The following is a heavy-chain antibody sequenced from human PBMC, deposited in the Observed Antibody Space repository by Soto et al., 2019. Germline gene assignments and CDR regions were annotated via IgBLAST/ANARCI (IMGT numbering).Heavy chain of an antibody. CDR2: ISFNGSNK. V-gene: IGHV3-30*18. Sequence: PGGSLRLSCAASGFTFSSYGMHWVRQAPGKGLEWVAVISFNGSNKYYADSVKGRFTISRDNSKNTVYLQMNSLRAEDTAVYYCAQALSDRTVYCSSTSCSHGMDVWGQGTTVTVSS. D-gene: IGHD2-2*01. CDR1: GFTFSSYG. CDR3: AQALSDRTVYCSSTSCSHGMDV. J-gene: IGHJ6*02.